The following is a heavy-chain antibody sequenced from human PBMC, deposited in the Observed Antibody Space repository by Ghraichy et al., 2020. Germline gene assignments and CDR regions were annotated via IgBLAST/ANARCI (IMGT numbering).Heavy chain of an antibody. CDR3: AKDNIAGDDAFDI. V-gene: IGHV3-23*01. J-gene: IGHJ3*02. Sequence: GESLNISCAASGFTFSSYAMSWVRQAPGKGLEWVSAISGSGGSTYYADSVKGRFTISRDNSKNTLYLQMNSLRAEDTAVYYCAKDNIAGDDAFDIWGQGTMVTVSS. D-gene: IGHD1-20*01. CDR1: GFTFSSYA. CDR2: ISGSGGST.